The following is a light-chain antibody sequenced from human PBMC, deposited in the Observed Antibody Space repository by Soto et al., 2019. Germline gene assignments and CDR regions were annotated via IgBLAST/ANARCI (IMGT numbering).Light chain of an antibody. J-gene: IGLJ3*02. CDR1: SGSGSDNNY. Sequence: QAVVTQEPSFSVSPGGTVTLTCGLSSGSGSDNNYPSWYQQTPGQAPRTLIYSTNTRSSGVPDRFSGSILGNKAALTITGAQADDDSDYYCILYMGSGIWLFGGGTKLTVL. V-gene: IGLV8-61*01. CDR2: STN. CDR3: ILYMGSGIWL.